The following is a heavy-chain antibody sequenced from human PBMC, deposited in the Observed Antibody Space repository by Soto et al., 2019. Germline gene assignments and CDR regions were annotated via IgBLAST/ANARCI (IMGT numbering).Heavy chain of an antibody. Sequence: PSETLSLTCAVSGGSISSGGYSWSWIRQPPGKGLEWIGYIYHSGSTNYNPSLKSRVTISVDTSKNQFSLKLSSVTAADTAVYYCARGRGKYYDFWSGYYETWTEFDYWGQGTLVTVSS. V-gene: IGHV4-30-2*01. J-gene: IGHJ4*02. D-gene: IGHD3-3*01. CDR3: ARGRGKYYDFWSGYYETWTEFDY. CDR1: GGSISSGGYS. CDR2: IYHSGST.